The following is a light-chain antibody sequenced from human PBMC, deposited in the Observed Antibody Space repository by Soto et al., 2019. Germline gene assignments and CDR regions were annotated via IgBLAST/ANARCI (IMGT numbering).Light chain of an antibody. V-gene: IGKV3D-11*01. J-gene: IGKJ5*01. CDR3: QQRANWQIT. CDR1: HDVNSY. Sequence: EIVLTQSPATLSLSPGERATLSCRASHDVNSYLAWYQQKPGQAPRLLIYDASNRAAGVPARFSGSGPGTDFTLTISSLEPEDFAVYYCQQRANWQITFGQGTRLEI. CDR2: DAS.